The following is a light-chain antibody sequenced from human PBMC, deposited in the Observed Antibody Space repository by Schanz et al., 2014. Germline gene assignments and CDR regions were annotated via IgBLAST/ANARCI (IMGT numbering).Light chain of an antibody. CDR1: QSVSSSY. CDR3: QQYGSSPMYT. Sequence: EIVMTQSPATLSVSPGERATLSCRASQSVSSSYLAWYQQKPGQAPRLLIYGASSRATGIPDRFSGSGSGTDFTLTISRLEPEDFAVYYCQQYGSSPMYTFGQGTKLEIK. CDR2: GAS. V-gene: IGKV3-20*01. J-gene: IGKJ2*01.